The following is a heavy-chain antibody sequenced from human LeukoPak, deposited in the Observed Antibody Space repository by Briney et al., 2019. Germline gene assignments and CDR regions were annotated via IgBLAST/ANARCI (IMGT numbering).Heavy chain of an antibody. Sequence: PGGSLRLSCAASGFTVSSNYMSWVRQAPGKGLEWVSVIYSGGSTYYADSVKGRFTISRDNSRNTLYLQMNSLRAEDTAVYYCARETAPYYYYYMDVWGKGTTVTVSS. CDR1: GFTVSSNY. J-gene: IGHJ6*03. V-gene: IGHV3-53*01. CDR3: ARETAPYYYYYMDV. D-gene: IGHD6-25*01. CDR2: IYSGGST.